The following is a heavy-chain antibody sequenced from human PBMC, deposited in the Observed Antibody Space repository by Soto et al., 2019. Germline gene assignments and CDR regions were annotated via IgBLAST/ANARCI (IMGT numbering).Heavy chain of an antibody. CDR2: ISAYNGNT. Sequence: QVQLVQSGAEVKKPGASVKVSCKASGYTFTSYGISWVRQAPGQGLEWMGWISAYNGNTNYAQKLQGRVTMTTDTSTRTADMELRSRRSDDTAVYYCARASDYYDGSGYHPRYFYYGMDVWGQGTTVTVSS. CDR3: ARASDYYDGSGYHPRYFYYGMDV. V-gene: IGHV1-18*01. D-gene: IGHD3-22*01. CDR1: GYTFTSYG. J-gene: IGHJ6*02.